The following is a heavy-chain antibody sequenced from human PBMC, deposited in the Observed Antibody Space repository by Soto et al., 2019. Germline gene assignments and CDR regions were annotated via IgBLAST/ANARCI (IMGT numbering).Heavy chain of an antibody. J-gene: IGHJ5*02. V-gene: IGHV1-18*04. CDR2: ISAYNGNT. CDR3: ARDTPELLWFGELSPWFDP. D-gene: IGHD3-10*01. CDR1: GHTFTSYG. Sequence: ASVKVSCKASGHTFTSYGISWVRQAPGQGLEWMGWISAYNGNTNYAQKLQGRVTMTTDTSTSTAYMELRSLRSDDTAVYYCARDTPELLWFGELSPWFDPWGQGTLVTVSS.